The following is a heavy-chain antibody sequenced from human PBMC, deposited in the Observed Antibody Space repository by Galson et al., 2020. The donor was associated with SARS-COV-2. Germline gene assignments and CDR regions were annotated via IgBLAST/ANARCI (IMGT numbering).Heavy chain of an antibody. D-gene: IGHD6-19*01. CDR1: GFTFSRYW. Sequence: GESLKISCAASGFTFSRYWMYWVRQAPGKGLVWVARINSDGRNTTYADSVKGRFTISRDNARNTLYLQMDSLIAEDTAVYYCARDRGVAVAGKVDYYLDCWGQGTLVTVSS. V-gene: IGHV3-74*03. CDR3: ARDRGVAVAGKVDYYLDC. J-gene: IGHJ4*02. CDR2: INSDGRNT.